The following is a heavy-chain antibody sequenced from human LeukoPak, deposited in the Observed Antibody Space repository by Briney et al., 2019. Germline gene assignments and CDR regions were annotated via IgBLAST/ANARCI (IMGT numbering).Heavy chain of an antibody. J-gene: IGHJ4*02. CDR3: ASGSGSGNYVLDY. V-gene: IGHV4-38-2*01. Sequence: PSETLSLTCAVSGYSISSGYYWGWIRQPPGKGLEWIGSIYHTGSTYFNPSLKSRVTISVDTSKNQFSLKLNSMTAADTAVYFCASGSGSGNYVLDYWGQGTLVTVSS. CDR1: GYSISSGYY. D-gene: IGHD3-10*01. CDR2: IYHTGST.